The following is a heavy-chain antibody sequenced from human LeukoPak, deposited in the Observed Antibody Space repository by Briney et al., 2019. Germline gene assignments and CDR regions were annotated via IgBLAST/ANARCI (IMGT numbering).Heavy chain of an antibody. CDR3: ARIGEDYGDYYFDY. J-gene: IGHJ4*02. CDR2: IDWDDDK. CDR1: GFSLSTSGMR. Sequence: SGPTLVNPTPTLTLTCTFSGFSLSTSGMRVSWIRQPPGKALEWLARIDWDDDKFYSTSLKTRLTISKDTSKTQEVLTMTNMDPVDTATYYCARIGEDYGDYYFDYWGQGTLVTVSS. D-gene: IGHD4-17*01. V-gene: IGHV2-70*04.